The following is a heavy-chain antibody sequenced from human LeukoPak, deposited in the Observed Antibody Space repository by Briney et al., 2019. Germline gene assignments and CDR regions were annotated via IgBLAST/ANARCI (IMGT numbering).Heavy chain of an antibody. CDR2: INPITGTT. CDR1: GYTFTNYF. J-gene: IGHJ4*02. CDR3: AREERLIAATGRGAFDY. Sequence: ASVKVSCKASGYTFTNYFMHWVRQAPGQGLEWMGIINPITGTTTYAQKFQGRVTMTRDTSTGTVYMELSSLRSEDTAVCYCAREERLIAATGRGAFDYWGQGTLVTVSS. D-gene: IGHD6-13*01. V-gene: IGHV1-46*01.